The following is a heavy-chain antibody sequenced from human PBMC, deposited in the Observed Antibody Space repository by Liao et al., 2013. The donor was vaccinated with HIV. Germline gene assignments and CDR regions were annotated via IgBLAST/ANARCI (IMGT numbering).Heavy chain of an antibody. CDR1: GGSFSGYY. CDR2: INHSGST. J-gene: IGHJ5*02. V-gene: IGHV4-34*02. D-gene: IGHD2-15*01. CDR3: ARSMLLRPNWFDP. Sequence: QQRDTGLLKPSETLSLTCAVYGGSFSGYYWSWIRQPPGKGLEWIGEINHSGSTNYNPSLKSRVTISVDTSKNQFSLKLSSVTAADTAVYYCARSMLLRPNWFDPWGQGTLVTVSS.